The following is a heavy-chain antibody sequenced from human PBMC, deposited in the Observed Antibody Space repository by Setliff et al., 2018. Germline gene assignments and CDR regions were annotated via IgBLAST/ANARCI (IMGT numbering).Heavy chain of an antibody. Sequence: PGGSLRLSCAASGFTFSTFAMSWVRQAPGKGLEWVSHISGSGSSSSYADSAEGRFTISRDNAKNSLYLQLNSLRAEDTAVYYCARAKGTTMATQYFDYWGQGTLVTVSS. CDR2: ISGSGSSS. J-gene: IGHJ4*02. D-gene: IGHD3-10*01. CDR1: GFTFSTFA. V-gene: IGHV3-23*01. CDR3: ARAKGTTMATQYFDY.